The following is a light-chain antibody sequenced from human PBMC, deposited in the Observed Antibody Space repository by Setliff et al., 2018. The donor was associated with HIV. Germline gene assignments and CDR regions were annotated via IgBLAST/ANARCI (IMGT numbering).Light chain of an antibody. V-gene: IGKV4-1*01. CDR1: QSVLYSSNNKNY. CDR3: QQYYSTLWT. CDR2: WAS. Sequence: DIVMTQSPDSLAVSLGERATINCKSSQSVLYSSNNKNYLAWYQQKPGQPPKLLIYWASTRESGVPDRFSGSGSGTDFTLTISSLQAEDVAVYCCQQYYSTLWTFGQGTKVDIK. J-gene: IGKJ1*01.